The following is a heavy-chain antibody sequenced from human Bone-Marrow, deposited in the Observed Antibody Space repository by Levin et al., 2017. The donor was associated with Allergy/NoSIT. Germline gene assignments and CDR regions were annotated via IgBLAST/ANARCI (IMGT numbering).Heavy chain of an antibody. Sequence: ASVKVSCKASGYTFTDYYVNWVRQAPGQGLEWMGWIKPDSGDTKYAQKFQDRVTMTRDTSINTIYMELSSLKSDDTAVDYCAREKGEYSFGFYYSNYGMDVWGQGTTVTVSS. CDR2: IKPDSGDT. V-gene: IGHV1-2*02. D-gene: IGHD5-18*01. CDR3: AREKGEYSFGFYYSNYGMDV. J-gene: IGHJ6*02. CDR1: GYTFTDYY.